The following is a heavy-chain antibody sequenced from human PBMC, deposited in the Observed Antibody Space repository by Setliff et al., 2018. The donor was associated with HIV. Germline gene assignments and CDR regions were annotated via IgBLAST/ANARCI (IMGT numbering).Heavy chain of an antibody. CDR1: GFTFDSYA. D-gene: IGHD3-9*01. CDR2: ISGSGSNT. J-gene: IGHJ4*02. V-gene: IGHV3-23*01. CDR3: AKKKGFYDILTGIDY. Sequence: PGGSLRLSCAASGFTFDSYAINWVRQAPGKGLEWVSGISGSGSNTYYADSVKGRFTISRDNSKNTLHLQMISLRAEDTAVYYCAKKKGFYDILTGIDYWGQGTLVTVSS.